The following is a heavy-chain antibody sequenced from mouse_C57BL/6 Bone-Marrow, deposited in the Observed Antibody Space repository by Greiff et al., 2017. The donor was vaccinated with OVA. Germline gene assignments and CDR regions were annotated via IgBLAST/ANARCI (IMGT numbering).Heavy chain of an antibody. D-gene: IGHD1-1*01. Sequence: EVQLVESGGGLVQPGGSLSLSCAASGFTFTDYYMSWVLQPPGKALEWLGFIRNKANGYTTKYSASVKGRFTISRDNSQSVLYLQMNALRAEDSATYYSARYISPIYDLLFDYWGQGTTLTVSS. CDR3: ARYISPIYDLLFDY. V-gene: IGHV7-3*01. CDR2: IRNKANGYTT. CDR1: GFTFTDYY. J-gene: IGHJ2*01.